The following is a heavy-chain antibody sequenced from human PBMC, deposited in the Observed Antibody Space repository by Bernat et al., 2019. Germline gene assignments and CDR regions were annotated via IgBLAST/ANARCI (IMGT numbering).Heavy chain of an antibody. D-gene: IGHD3-10*01. CDR1: GFTFSSYA. J-gene: IGHJ4*02. CDR2: ISGSGGST. CDR3: AKPPEGSGSYYLAALDY. V-gene: IGHV3-23*01. Sequence: EVQLLESGGGLVQPGRSLRLSCAASGFTFSSYAMSWVRQAPGKGLEWVSAISGSGGSTYYADSVKGRFTISRDNSKNTLYLQMNSLRAEDTAVYYCAKPPEGSGSYYLAALDYWGQGTLVTVSS.